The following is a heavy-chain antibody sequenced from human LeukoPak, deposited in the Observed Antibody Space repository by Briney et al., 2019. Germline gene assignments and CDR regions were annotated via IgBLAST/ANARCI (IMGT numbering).Heavy chain of an antibody. CDR1: GGSISSYS. V-gene: IGHV4-59*01. CDR2: IYYSGST. Sequence: PSETLSLTRTVSGGSISSYSWSWIRQPPGKGLEWIGYIYYSGSTNYNPSLKSRVTISVDTSKNQFSLKLRSVTAADTAVYYCARQRGSTYYYMDVWGKGTTVTVSS. J-gene: IGHJ6*03. CDR3: ARQRGSTYYYMDV. D-gene: IGHD5-12*01.